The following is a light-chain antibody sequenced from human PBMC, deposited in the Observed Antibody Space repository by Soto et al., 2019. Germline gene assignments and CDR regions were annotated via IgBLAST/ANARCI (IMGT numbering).Light chain of an antibody. J-gene: IGKJ1*01. CDR3: KHYGNSPT. V-gene: IGKV3-20*01. CDR2: GAS. CDR1: QSVSSGY. Sequence: ELVLTQSPGTLSLSPGDRATLSCRASQSVSSGYLAWYQQKPGQAPRLLIYGASRRATGIQDRFSGSGSGTDFTLSIRRLEPEDFAVYWCKHYGNSPTCGQGTKVDIK.